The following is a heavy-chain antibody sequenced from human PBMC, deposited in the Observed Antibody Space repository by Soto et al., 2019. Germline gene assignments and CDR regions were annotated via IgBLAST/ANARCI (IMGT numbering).Heavy chain of an antibody. Sequence: VRPLRLSCTASEFTFGDYSITWVRQAPGKGLEWVAKINQDGSEKYYGDSVKGRFTISRDNAKNSLFLQMSSLRVEDTAVYYCAKAVTVAGTLPDYWGKGTLVTVSS. CDR1: EFTFGDYS. D-gene: IGHD6-19*01. CDR3: AKAVTVAGTLPDY. V-gene: IGHV3-7*01. J-gene: IGHJ4*02. CDR2: INQDGSEK.